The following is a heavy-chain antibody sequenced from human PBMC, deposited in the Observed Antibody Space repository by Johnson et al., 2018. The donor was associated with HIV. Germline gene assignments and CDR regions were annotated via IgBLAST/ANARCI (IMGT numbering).Heavy chain of an antibody. CDR2: ISWDGGST. D-gene: IGHD6-13*01. CDR1: GLTFDDYT. V-gene: IGHV3-43*01. Sequence: VQLVESGGVVVQPGGSLRLSCAASGLTFDDYTMHWVRQAPGKGLEWVSLISWDGGSTYYADSVKGRFTISRDNSKNSLYLQMNSLRTEDTALYYCAAAGIDAFDIWGQGTMVTVSS. CDR3: AAAGIDAFDI. J-gene: IGHJ3*02.